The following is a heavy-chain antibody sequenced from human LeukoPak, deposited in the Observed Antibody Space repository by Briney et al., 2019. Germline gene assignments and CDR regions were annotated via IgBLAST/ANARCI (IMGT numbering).Heavy chain of an antibody. V-gene: IGHV3-13*01. Sequence: GGSLRLSCAASGFTFSSYDMHWVRHATGKGLEWVSAIGTAGDTYYPGSVKGRFTISRENAKNSLYLQMNSLRAGDTAVYYCARAGSSGWYSFDYWGQGTLVTVSS. CDR2: IGTAGDT. J-gene: IGHJ4*02. CDR3: ARAGSSGWYSFDY. D-gene: IGHD6-19*01. CDR1: GFTFSSYD.